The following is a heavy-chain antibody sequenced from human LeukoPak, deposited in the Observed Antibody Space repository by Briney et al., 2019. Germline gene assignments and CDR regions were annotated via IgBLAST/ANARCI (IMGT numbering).Heavy chain of an antibody. D-gene: IGHD3-3*01. CDR2: ISSSSSYI. V-gene: IGHV3-21*01. J-gene: IGHJ3*02. Sequence: GGSLRLSCAASGFTFSSYSMNWVRQAPGKGLEWVSSISSSSSYIYYADSVKGRFTISRDNAKNSLYLQMNSLRAEDTAVYYCASGILEWLFAFDIWGQGTMVTVSS. CDR1: GFTFSSYS. CDR3: ASGILEWLFAFDI.